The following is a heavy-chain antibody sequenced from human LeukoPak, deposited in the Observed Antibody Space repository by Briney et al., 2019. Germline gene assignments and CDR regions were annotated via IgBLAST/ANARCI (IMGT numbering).Heavy chain of an antibody. CDR1: GFTFNDYY. J-gene: IGHJ5*02. V-gene: IGHV4-38-2*01. CDR2: IYYSGST. CDR3: ARVLLWFGELWGGYNWFDP. D-gene: IGHD3-10*01. Sequence: PGGYLRLSCAASGFTFNDYYMNWIRQPPGKGLEWIGSIYYSGSTYYNPSLKSRVTISVDTSKNQFSLKLSSVTAADTAVYYCARVLLWFGELWGGYNWFDPWGQGTLVTVSS.